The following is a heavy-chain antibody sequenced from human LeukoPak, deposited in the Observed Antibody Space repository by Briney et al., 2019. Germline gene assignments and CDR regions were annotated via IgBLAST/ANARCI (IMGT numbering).Heavy chain of an antibody. V-gene: IGHV4-59*01. CDR2: IYYSGST. CDR1: GGSISSYY. J-gene: IGHJ4*02. D-gene: IGHD4-17*01. Sequence: SETLSLTCTVSGGSISSYYWSWIRQPPGKGLEWIGYIYYSGSTNYNPSLKSRVTISVDTSKNQFSLKLSSVTAADTALYYCARATDYGDYVSAFDYWGQGTLVTVSS. CDR3: ARATDYGDYVSAFDY.